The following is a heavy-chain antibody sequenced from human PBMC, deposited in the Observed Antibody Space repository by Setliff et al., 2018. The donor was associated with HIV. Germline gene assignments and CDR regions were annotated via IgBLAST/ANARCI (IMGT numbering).Heavy chain of an antibody. J-gene: IGHJ6*03. CDR3: ARGRRGFYGYYYYYMDV. Sequence: SETLSLTCTVSGGSISSSSYYWGWIRQPPGKGLEWIGSIYYSGSTYYNPSLKSRVTISVDTSKNQFSLKLSSVTAADTAVYYCARGRRGFYGYYYYYMDVWGKGTTVTVSS. CDR1: GGSISSSSYY. CDR2: IYYSGST. D-gene: IGHD3-10*01. V-gene: IGHV4-39*01.